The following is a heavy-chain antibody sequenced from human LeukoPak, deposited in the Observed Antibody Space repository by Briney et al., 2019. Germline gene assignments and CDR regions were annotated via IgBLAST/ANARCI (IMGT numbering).Heavy chain of an antibody. D-gene: IGHD3-10*01. J-gene: IGHJ4*02. CDR3: ARGSHSSFDY. CDR2: TYYRPKFNT. V-gene: IGHV6-1*01. Sequence: SQTLSLTCAISGDSLSNNNVAWNWIRQSPSRGLEWLGRTYYRPKFNTDYAVSAKSRIAINSDTSKNRFSLQLNSVTPEDTGVYYCARGSHSSFDYWGQGTLVTVSS. CDR1: GDSLSNNNVA.